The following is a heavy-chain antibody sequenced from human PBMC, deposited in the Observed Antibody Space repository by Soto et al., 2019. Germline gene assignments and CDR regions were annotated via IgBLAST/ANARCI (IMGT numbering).Heavy chain of an antibody. V-gene: IGHV1-18*01. CDR2: ISAYNGNT. J-gene: IGHJ5*02. Sequence: ASVKVSCKASGYTFTSYGISWVRQAPGQGFEWMGWISAYNGNTNYAQKLQGRVTMTTDTSTSTAYMELRSLRSDGTAVYYCARFHGKDYGDPNNWFDPWGQGTLVTVSS. CDR3: ARFHGKDYGDPNNWFDP. CDR1: GYTFTSYG. D-gene: IGHD4-17*01.